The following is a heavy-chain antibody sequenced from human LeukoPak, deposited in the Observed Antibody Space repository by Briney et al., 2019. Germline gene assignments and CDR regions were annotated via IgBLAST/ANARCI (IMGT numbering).Heavy chain of an antibody. J-gene: IGHJ6*03. CDR2: IYYSGST. V-gene: IGHV4-59*01. CDR3: ARTTEGYCSSASCFGFSYSYYMDV. Sequence: PSETLSLTRTVSGGSISSYYWSWIRQPPGKGLEGIGYIYYSGSTNYNPSLTSRVTISVDTSKNQFSLKLSSVIAADTAVYYCARTTEGYCSSASCFGFSYSYYMDVWGKGTTVTISS. CDR1: GGSISSYY. D-gene: IGHD2-2*01.